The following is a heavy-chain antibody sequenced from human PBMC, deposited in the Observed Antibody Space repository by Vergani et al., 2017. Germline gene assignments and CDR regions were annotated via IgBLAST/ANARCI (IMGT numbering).Heavy chain of an antibody. CDR1: GGSISSSSYY. CDR3: ARHQAGYCSGGSCYSWYFDL. Sequence: QLQLQESGPGLVKPSETLSLTCTVSGGSISSSSYYWGWIRQPPGKGLEWIGSIYYSGSTYYNPSLKSRVTISVDTSKNQFSLKLSSVTAADTAVYYFARHQAGYCSGGSCYSWYFDLWGRGTLVTVSS. D-gene: IGHD2-15*01. V-gene: IGHV4-39*01. CDR2: IYYSGST. J-gene: IGHJ2*01.